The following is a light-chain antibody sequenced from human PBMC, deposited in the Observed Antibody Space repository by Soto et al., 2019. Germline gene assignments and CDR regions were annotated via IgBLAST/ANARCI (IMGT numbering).Light chain of an antibody. J-gene: IGKJ1*01. CDR1: QSVSSSY. CDR3: QHYGSSPWT. Sequence: EIVLTQSPGTLSLSPGERATLSCRASQSVSSSYLAWYQQNPGQAPRLLIYGASSRATGIPDRFSGSGSGTDFTLTISRLEPEDFAVYYCQHYGSSPWTFGQGTKVDIK. V-gene: IGKV3-20*01. CDR2: GAS.